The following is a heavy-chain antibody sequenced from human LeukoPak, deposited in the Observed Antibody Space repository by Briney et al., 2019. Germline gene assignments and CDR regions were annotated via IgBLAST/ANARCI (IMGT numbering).Heavy chain of an antibody. Sequence: QPGGSLRLSCAASEFTFSTYWMSWVRQAPGKGLEWVANINYDGGRAYYVDSVRGRFTISRDNAKNSLYLQMNSLRVEDTAVYYCARSSGIGTTDYWGQGTLVIVSS. CDR1: EFTFSTYW. V-gene: IGHV3-7*03. D-gene: IGHD1-1*01. CDR2: INYDGGRA. J-gene: IGHJ4*02. CDR3: ARSSGIGTTDY.